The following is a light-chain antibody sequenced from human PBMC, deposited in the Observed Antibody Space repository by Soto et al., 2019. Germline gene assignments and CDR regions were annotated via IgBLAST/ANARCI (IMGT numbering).Light chain of an antibody. CDR2: DAS. CDR3: HQYAYSPLT. V-gene: IGKV3-20*01. J-gene: IGKJ4*01. Sequence: EIVLTQSPGTLSLSPGESVTLSCRASQTVGRNYLAWFQHKPGQAPRLLIYDASKRATGVPDRFSGSGSGTDFTLTVSRLEPEDFAVFYCHQYAYSPLTFGGGTKVEIK. CDR1: QTVGRNY.